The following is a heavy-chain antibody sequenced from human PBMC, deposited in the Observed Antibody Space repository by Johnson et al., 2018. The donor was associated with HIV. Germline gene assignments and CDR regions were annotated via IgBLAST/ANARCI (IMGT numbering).Heavy chain of an antibody. CDR2: IYSSGSA. V-gene: IGHV3-66*03. Sequence: VQLVESGGGLIQPGGSLRLSCAASGFAVSNNYMSWVRQAPGQGLEWVSVIYSSGSAYNADSVKGRFTISRDNSKNTLYLQMNSLRAEDTAVYYCARENSSGYHDAFDIWGQGTLVTVSS. CDR1: GFAVSNNY. CDR3: ARENSSGYHDAFDI. D-gene: IGHD3-22*01. J-gene: IGHJ3*02.